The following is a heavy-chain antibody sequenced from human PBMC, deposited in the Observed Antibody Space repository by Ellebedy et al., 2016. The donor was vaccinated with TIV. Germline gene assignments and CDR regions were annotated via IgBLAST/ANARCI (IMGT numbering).Heavy chain of an antibody. D-gene: IGHD2-21*02. Sequence: ASVKVSXKASGYTFTSYYMHWVRQAPGQGLEWMGIINPSGGSTSYAQKFQGRVTMTRDTSTSTVYMELSSLRSEDTAVYYCASQLAYCGGDCYPFDYWGQGTLVTVSS. CDR2: INPSGGST. V-gene: IGHV1-46*01. CDR1: GYTFTSYY. J-gene: IGHJ4*02. CDR3: ASQLAYCGGDCYPFDY.